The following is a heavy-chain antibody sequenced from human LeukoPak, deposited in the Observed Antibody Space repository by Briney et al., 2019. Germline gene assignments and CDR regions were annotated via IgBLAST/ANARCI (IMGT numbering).Heavy chain of an antibody. CDR1: GFTFDDYA. CDR2: ISWDGGTT. J-gene: IGHJ4*02. CDR3: AKGEVAGTFDY. D-gene: IGHD6-19*01. V-gene: IGHV3-43D*03. Sequence: PGGSLRLSCAASGFTFDDYAMHWVRQAPGKGLEWISLISWDGGTTYYTDSVKSRFTITRDNNKNSLSLQMNSLRAEDTALYYCAKGEVAGTFDYWGQGTLVTVSS.